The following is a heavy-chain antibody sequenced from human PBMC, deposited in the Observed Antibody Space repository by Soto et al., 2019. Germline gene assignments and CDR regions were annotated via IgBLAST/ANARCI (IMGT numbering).Heavy chain of an antibody. V-gene: IGHV4-31*03. CDR3: AMDRVGYYGTRGGGYAFDI. D-gene: IGHD4-17*01. Sequence: QVQLQESGPGLVKPSQTLSLTCTVSGGSITSGGYYWTWIRQLPGKGLEYIGYIYYTGTFYNPPLKGRVTIPFDATKNQFSLMMTSVTAVDTSMYFGAMDRVGYYGTRGGGYAFDIWGQGTMLTVSS. CDR2: IYYTGT. CDR1: GGSITSGGYY. J-gene: IGHJ3*02.